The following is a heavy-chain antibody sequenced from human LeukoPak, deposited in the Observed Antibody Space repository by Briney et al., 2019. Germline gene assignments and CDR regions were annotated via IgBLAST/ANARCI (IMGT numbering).Heavy chain of an antibody. J-gene: IGHJ4*02. Sequence: PGGSLRLSCAASGFSFSTYSMIWVRQAPGKGLEWVSSVSGTSEYIYYADSVRGRFTISRDNAKNTVYLQMNSLRAEDTAVYYCAKAQEPGAGSSAFDYWGQGTLVTVSS. CDR1: GFSFSTYS. V-gene: IGHV3-21*04. CDR3: AKAQEPGAGSSAFDY. CDR2: VSGTSEYI. D-gene: IGHD2-15*01.